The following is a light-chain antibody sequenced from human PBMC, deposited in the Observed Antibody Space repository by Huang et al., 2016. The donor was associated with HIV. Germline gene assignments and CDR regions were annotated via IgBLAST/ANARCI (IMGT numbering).Light chain of an antibody. CDR1: QSLLHGNGYNY. CDR3: MQSLQTPGT. J-gene: IGKJ5*01. CDR2: SGS. Sequence: DIVMIQSPLSLSVTPGEAASISCRSSQSLLHGNGYNYLEWYLQKPGKSPQLLIYSGSDRAPGVPARFSASGSGTDFSRTISSVEAEDIGIYYCMQSLQTPGTFGQGTRLDVK. V-gene: IGKV2-28*01.